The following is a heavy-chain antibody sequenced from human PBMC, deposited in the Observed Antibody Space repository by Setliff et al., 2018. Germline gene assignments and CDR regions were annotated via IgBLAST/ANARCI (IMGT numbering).Heavy chain of an antibody. D-gene: IGHD3-22*01. Sequence: SETLSLTCTVSGGSLRSNFWGWIRQPPGKGLEWIGSTYYSGDTSYNPSLKSRFTISRDNAKNSVYLQVNSLRAEDTAVYFCAKEGGGYSYDTSGYYYDYYYYYYMDVWGKGTTVTVSS. J-gene: IGHJ6*03. CDR1: GGSLRSNF. CDR3: AKEGGGYSYDTSGYYYDYYYYYYMDV. V-gene: IGHV4-39*07. CDR2: TYYSGDT.